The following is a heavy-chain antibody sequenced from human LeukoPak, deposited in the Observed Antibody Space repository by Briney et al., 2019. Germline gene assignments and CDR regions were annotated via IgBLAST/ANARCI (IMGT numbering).Heavy chain of an antibody. D-gene: IGHD6-13*01. V-gene: IGHV4-34*01. Sequence: PSETLSLTCAVYGGSFSGYYWSWIRKPPGKGLEWFGEINHSGSTNYNPSLKSRVTISVDRSKNQFSLKLSSVAAADTAVYYCARGLSSSSGYFFDYWGQGTQVTVSS. J-gene: IGHJ4*02. CDR2: INHSGST. CDR3: ARGLSSSSGYFFDY. CDR1: GGSFSGYY.